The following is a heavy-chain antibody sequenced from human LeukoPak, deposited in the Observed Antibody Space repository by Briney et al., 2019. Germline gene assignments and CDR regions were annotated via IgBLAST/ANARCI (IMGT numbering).Heavy chain of an antibody. J-gene: IGHJ6*02. CDR3: ASLLTPYHGSGGGGMDV. Sequence: PGGSLRLSCAASGFTFSTHWMYWVRQAPGKEFVWVSRISGDGSLTSYADSARGRFTISRDNAKETLYLQMTSLRVEDTAVYSCASLLTPYHGSGGGGMDVWGQGTTVTVSS. CDR1: GFTFSTHW. CDR2: ISGDGSLT. D-gene: IGHD3-10*01. V-gene: IGHV3-74*01.